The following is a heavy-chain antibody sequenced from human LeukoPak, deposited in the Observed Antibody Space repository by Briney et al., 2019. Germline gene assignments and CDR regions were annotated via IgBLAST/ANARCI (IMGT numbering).Heavy chain of an antibody. Sequence: SETLSLTCTVSGGSISSSSYYWGWIRQPPGKGLEWIGSIYYSGSTYYNPSLKSRVTISVDTSKNQFSLKLSSVTAADTAVYYCARDWAGSGIEDYWGQGTLVTVSS. CDR3: ARDWAGSGIEDY. CDR2: IYYSGST. J-gene: IGHJ4*02. CDR1: GGSISSSSYY. D-gene: IGHD3-10*01. V-gene: IGHV4-39*07.